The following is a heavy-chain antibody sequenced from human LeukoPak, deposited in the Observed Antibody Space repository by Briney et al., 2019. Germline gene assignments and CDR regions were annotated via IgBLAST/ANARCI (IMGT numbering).Heavy chain of an antibody. CDR2: ISGSGGST. D-gene: IGHD3-22*01. Sequence: GGSLRLSCAASGFTFSSYAMSWVRQAPGKGLEWVSAISGSGGSTYYADSVKGRFTISRDNSKNTLYLQMNSLRAEDTAVYYCAKTPQGAPFTYYYDSSGYDGTGRPRSPAAFDIWGQGTMVTVSS. J-gene: IGHJ3*02. CDR1: GFTFSSYA. V-gene: IGHV3-23*01. CDR3: AKTPQGAPFTYYYDSSGYDGTGRPRSPAAFDI.